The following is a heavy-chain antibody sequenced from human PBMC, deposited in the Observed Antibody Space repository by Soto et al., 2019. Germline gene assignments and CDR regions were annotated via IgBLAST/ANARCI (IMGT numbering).Heavy chain of an antibody. J-gene: IGHJ2*01. D-gene: IGHD2-2*01. CDR1: GGTFSSYA. Sequence: ASVKVSCKASGGTFSSYAISWVRQAPGQGLEWMGGIIPIFGTANYAQKFQGRVTITADKSTSTAYMELSGLRSEDTAVYYCAREVDPYWYFDLWGRGTLVTVSS. CDR3: AREVDPYWYFDL. V-gene: IGHV1-69*06. CDR2: IIPIFGTA.